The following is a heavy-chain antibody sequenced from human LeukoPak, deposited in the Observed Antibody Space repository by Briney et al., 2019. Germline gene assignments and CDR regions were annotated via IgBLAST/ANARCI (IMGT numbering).Heavy chain of an antibody. J-gene: IGHJ4*02. D-gene: IGHD5-24*01. CDR1: GGSISSGGYY. CDR2: IYYSGST. CDR3: AREGRWLHFNDY. V-gene: IGHV4-39*07. Sequence: SETLSLTCTVSGGSISSGGYYWGWIRQPPGKGLEWIGSIYYSGSTYYNPSLKSRVTISIDTSKNQFSLKLSSVTAADTAVYYCAREGRWLHFNDYWGQGTLVTVSS.